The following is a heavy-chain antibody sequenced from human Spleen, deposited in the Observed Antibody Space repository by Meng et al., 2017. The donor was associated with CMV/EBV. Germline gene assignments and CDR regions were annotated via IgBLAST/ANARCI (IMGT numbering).Heavy chain of an antibody. V-gene: IGHV3-21*01. CDR1: AFSISTYN. Sequence: GESLKISCAASAFSISTYNMNWVRQAPEKGLEWISSISSSSSYIHYGDSVKGRFTIARDNSKNTLYLQMNSLRAEDTAVYYCARDFTSSPYIYGSPLDYWGQGTLVTVSS. J-gene: IGHJ4*02. CDR2: ISSSSSYI. CDR3: ARDFTSSPYIYGSPLDY. D-gene: IGHD5-18*01.